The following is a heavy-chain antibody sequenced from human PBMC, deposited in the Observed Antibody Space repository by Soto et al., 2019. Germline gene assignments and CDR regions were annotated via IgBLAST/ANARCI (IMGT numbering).Heavy chain of an antibody. D-gene: IGHD3-3*01. V-gene: IGHV3-30*18. J-gene: IGHJ6*02. CDR1: GFTFSSYG. CDR3: AKDSNYDFWSGYYSNHYYYGMDV. Sequence: GGSLRLSCAASGFTFSSYGMHWVRQAPGKGLEWVAVISYDGSNKYYADSVKGRFTISRDNSKNTLYLQMNSLRAEDTAVYYCAKDSNYDFWSGYYSNHYYYGMDVWGQGTTVTVSS. CDR2: ISYDGSNK.